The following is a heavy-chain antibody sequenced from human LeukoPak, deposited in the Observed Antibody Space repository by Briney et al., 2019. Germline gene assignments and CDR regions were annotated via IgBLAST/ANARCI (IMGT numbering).Heavy chain of an antibody. V-gene: IGHV1-69*13. D-gene: IGHD3-22*01. CDR2: IIPIFGTA. J-gene: IGHJ4*02. CDR1: GGTFSSYA. Sequence: SVKVSCKASGGTFSSYAISWVRQAPGQGLEWMGGIIPIFGTANYAQKFQGRVTITADESTSTAYMELSSLRSEDTAVYYCASGKGPYYDSSGYYFDYWGQGTLVTVSS. CDR3: ASGKGPYYDSSGYYFDY.